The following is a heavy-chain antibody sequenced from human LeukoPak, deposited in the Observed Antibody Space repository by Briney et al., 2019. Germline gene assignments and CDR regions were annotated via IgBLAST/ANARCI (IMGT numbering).Heavy chain of an antibody. J-gene: IGHJ4*02. Sequence: ASVKVSCKASGYTFTSYDINWVRQATGQGLEWMGWMNPNSGNTGYAQKFQGRVTMTRNTSISTAYMELSSLRSEDTAVYYCVRGPLTMVRGVIRGSFFDYWGQGTLVTVSS. CDR2: MNPNSGNT. CDR1: GYTFTSYD. CDR3: VRGPLTMVRGVIRGSFFDY. D-gene: IGHD3-10*01. V-gene: IGHV1-8*01.